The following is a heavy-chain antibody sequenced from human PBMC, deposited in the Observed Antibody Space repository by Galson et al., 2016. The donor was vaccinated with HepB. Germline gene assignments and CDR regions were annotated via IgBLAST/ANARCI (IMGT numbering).Heavy chain of an antibody. CDR3: ASDVVVIKVFYGMDV. Sequence: SLRLSCAASGFTFSNYAMHWVRQAPGKGLEWVAVISYDGSNKYYADSVKGQFTISRDNSKNTLYLQMNSLRAEDTAVYYCASDVVVIKVFYGMDVWGQGTTVTVSS. J-gene: IGHJ6*02. D-gene: IGHD3-22*01. CDR2: ISYDGSNK. CDR1: GFTFSNYA. V-gene: IGHV3-30*04.